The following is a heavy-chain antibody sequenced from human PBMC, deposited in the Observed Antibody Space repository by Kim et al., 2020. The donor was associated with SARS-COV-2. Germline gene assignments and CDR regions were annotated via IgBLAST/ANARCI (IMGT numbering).Heavy chain of an antibody. Sequence: GWSLRLSCAASGFTFTNNWMSWVRQAPGKGLEWVAKINEDGSETYYVNSVEGRFTISRDNAKNSLYLQMDSLRVDDTAIYYCARDRRYSLDYWGQGTRVTVSS. D-gene: IGHD1-1*01. CDR2: INEDGSET. CDR1: GFTFTNNW. CDR3: ARDRRYSLDY. V-gene: IGHV3-7*01. J-gene: IGHJ4*02.